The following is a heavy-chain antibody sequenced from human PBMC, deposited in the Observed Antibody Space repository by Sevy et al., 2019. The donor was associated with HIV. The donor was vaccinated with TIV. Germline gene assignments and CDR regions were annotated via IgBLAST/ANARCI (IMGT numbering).Heavy chain of an antibody. CDR3: VRDRFYGGDSVTFAGDF. J-gene: IGHJ4*02. D-gene: IGHD2-21*02. CDR2: INSYSGGT. Sequence: ASVKVSCKASGYTFNSFYIHWVRQAPGQGLEWMGWINSYSGGTHYAQKFQGRVTLTRDTSISVAYMDLTSLRSNDTAVYYSVRDRFYGGDSVTFAGDFWGQGTLVTVSS. CDR1: GYTFNSFY. V-gene: IGHV1-2*02.